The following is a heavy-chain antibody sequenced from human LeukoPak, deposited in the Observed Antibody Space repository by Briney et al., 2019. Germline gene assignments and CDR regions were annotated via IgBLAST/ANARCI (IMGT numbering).Heavy chain of an antibody. CDR3: ARDRSELCSDY. CDR1: GFTVSNNY. D-gene: IGHD2-21*01. J-gene: IGHJ4*02. V-gene: IGHV3-66*01. CDR2: IYSDDST. Sequence: GGSLRLSCAASGFTVSNNYMSWVRQAPGKGLEWVSVIYSDDSTYYADSVKGRFTISRVNSKNTLYLQMNSLRAEDTAVYYCARDRSELCSDYWGQGTLVTVSS.